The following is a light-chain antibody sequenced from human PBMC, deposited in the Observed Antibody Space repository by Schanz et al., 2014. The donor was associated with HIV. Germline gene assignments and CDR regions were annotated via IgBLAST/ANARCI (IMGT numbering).Light chain of an antibody. CDR2: SND. CDR1: RSNIGSNT. J-gene: IGLJ2*01. Sequence: QSVLTQPPSESGTPGQRVTMSCSGSRSNIGSNTVNWYQQLPGTAPKIIIYSNDQRPSGVPDRFSGSKSGTSASLAISGLQSEDEADYYCAAWDDSLNGVIFGGGTKLTVL. CDR3: AAWDDSLNGVI. V-gene: IGLV1-44*01.